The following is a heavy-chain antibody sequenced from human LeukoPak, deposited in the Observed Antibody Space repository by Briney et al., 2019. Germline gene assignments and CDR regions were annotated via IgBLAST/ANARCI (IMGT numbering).Heavy chain of an antibody. D-gene: IGHD6-19*01. V-gene: IGHV3-48*03. J-gene: IGHJ4*02. CDR1: GFTFSSYE. CDR2: ISNSGSTI. Sequence: GGSLRLSCAASGFTFSSYEMNWVRQAPGKGLEWVSYISNSGSTIYYADSVKGRFTISRDNAKNSLYLQMNSLRAEDTAVYYCARTASSGWPFGYWGQGTLVTVSS. CDR3: ARTASSGWPFGY.